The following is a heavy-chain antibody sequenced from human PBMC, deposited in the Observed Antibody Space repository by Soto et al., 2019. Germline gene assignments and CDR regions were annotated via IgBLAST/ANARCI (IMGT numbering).Heavy chain of an antibody. CDR3: AIQHQDSDYGGNSYYYGMDV. J-gene: IGHJ6*02. CDR1: GGSISSSNW. D-gene: IGHD4-17*01. CDR2: IYHSGST. Sequence: QVQLQESGPGLVKPSGTLSLTCAVSGGSISSSNWWSWVRQPPGKGLEWIGEIYHSGSTNYNPSLRSRVTISVDKSKIQFSLKLSSVTAADTAVYYCAIQHQDSDYGGNSYYYGMDVWGQGTPVTVSS. V-gene: IGHV4-4*02.